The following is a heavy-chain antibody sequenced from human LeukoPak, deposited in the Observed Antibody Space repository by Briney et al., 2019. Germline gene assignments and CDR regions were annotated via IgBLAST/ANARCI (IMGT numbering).Heavy chain of an antibody. D-gene: IGHD2-15*01. J-gene: IGHJ4*02. Sequence: SETLSLTCTVSGGSVSSASYYWTWIRRPPGKGLEWIGYIYASGNTNYNPSLKSRVTISVDTSKNQFSLKLSSVTAADTAVYYCARGSAPDYWGQGTLVTVSS. V-gene: IGHV4-61*01. CDR2: IYASGNT. CDR3: ARGSAPDY. CDR1: GGSVSSASYY.